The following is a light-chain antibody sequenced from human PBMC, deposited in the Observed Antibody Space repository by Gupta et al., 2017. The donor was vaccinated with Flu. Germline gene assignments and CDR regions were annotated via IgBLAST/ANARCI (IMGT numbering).Light chain of an antibody. V-gene: IGKV4-1*01. CDR3: QQYYSSPLT. CDR2: WAS. CDR1: QSVLYSSNNRNY. Sequence: NCKSSQSVLYSSNNRNYLAGYQQKPGQPPKLLIYWASTRESGVPDRFSGSGSGTDFTLTISSLQAEDVAVYYCQQYYSSPLTFGQGTKVEIK. J-gene: IGKJ1*01.